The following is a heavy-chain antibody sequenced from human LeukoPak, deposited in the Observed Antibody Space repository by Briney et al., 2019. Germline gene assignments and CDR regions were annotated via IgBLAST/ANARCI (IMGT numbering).Heavy chain of an antibody. Sequence: SETLSLTCVVSGGPISSSNWWSWVRQPPGKGLEWIGEIYHSGSTNYNPSLKSRVTISVDKSKNQFSLKLSSVTAADTAVYYCARYVFRNYYDSSGYYLDYWGQGTLVTVSS. CDR3: ARYVFRNYYDSSGYYLDY. J-gene: IGHJ4*02. D-gene: IGHD3-22*01. V-gene: IGHV4-4*02. CDR1: GGPISSSNW. CDR2: IYHSGST.